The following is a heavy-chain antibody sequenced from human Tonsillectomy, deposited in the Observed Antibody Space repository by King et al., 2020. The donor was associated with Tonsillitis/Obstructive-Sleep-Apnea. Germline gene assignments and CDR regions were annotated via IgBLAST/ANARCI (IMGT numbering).Heavy chain of an antibody. CDR1: GGSFSGYY. J-gene: IGHJ6*03. CDR3: ARVEESRYCSSTSCYYYYYMDV. V-gene: IGHV4-34*01. Sequence: GQLQQWGAGLLKPSETLSLTCAVYGGSFSGYYWSWIRQPPGKGLEWIGEINHSGSTNYNPSLKSRVTISVDTSKNQFSLKLSSVTAADTAVYYCARVEESRYCSSTSCYYYYYMDV. D-gene: IGHD2-2*01. CDR2: INHSGST.